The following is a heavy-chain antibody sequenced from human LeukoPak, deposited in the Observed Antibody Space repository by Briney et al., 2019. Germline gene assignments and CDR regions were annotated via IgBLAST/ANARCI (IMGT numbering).Heavy chain of an antibody. CDR3: ARDKGYYGSGSYDYFDY. D-gene: IGHD3-10*01. V-gene: IGHV3-30-3*01. CDR2: IPYDGSKK. J-gene: IGHJ4*02. CDR1: GFTFSNYA. Sequence: GGSLRLSCAASGFTFSNYAVHWVRQAPGKGLEWVAVIPYDGSKKYYADSVKGRFTISRDNSKNTLYLQMNSLRAEDTAVYYCARDKGYYGSGSYDYFDYWGQGTLVTVSS.